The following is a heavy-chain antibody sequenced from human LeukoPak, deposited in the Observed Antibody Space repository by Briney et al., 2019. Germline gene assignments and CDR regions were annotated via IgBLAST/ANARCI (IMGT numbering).Heavy chain of an antibody. J-gene: IGHJ5*02. CDR2: INPDSGDT. CDR3: TREARAGNWFDP. D-gene: IGHD5-12*01. CDR1: GYTFNNYY. V-gene: IGHV1-2*02. Sequence: ASVKVSCKASGYTFNNYYIHWVRQAPGQGLEWMGWINPDSGDTNYAQKFQGRVTMTRDTSINTLYMELSRLTYGDTATFYCTREARAGNWFDPWGQGTLITVS.